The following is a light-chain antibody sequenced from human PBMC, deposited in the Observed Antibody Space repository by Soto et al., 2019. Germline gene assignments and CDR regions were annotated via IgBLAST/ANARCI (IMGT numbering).Light chain of an antibody. CDR3: QQYNSSPT. CDR2: DAS. J-gene: IGKJ1*01. Sequence: DIQMTQSPSTLSASVGDRVTITCRASQSISSWLAWYQQKPGKAPKLLIYDASSLESGVPSRLSGSGSGTEFTLTISSLQPDDFATYYCQQYNSSPTFGQGTKVEIK. CDR1: QSISSW. V-gene: IGKV1-5*01.